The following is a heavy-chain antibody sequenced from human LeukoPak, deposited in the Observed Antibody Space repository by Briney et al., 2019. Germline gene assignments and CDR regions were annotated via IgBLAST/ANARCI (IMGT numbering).Heavy chain of an antibody. J-gene: IGHJ4*02. CDR2: ISSSGITI. V-gene: IGHV3-48*01. CDR1: EFTFSSFS. D-gene: IGHD1-14*01. CDR3: ARGIRGATRSDFDY. Sequence: GGSLRLSCAVSEFTFSSFSMNWVRQAPGKGLEWVSYISSSGITIYYADSVKGRFTISRDNAKNSLYLQINSLRAEDTAVYYCARGIRGATRSDFDYWGQGTLVTVSS.